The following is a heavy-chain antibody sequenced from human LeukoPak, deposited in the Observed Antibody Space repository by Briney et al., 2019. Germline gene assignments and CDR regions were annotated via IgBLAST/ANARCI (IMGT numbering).Heavy chain of an antibody. D-gene: IGHD2-15*01. Sequence: GGSLRLSCAASGFTFSSYEMNWVRQAPGKGLEWVSYISSSGSTIYYADSVKGRFTISRDNAKNSLYLQMNSLRAEDTAVYYCARGYCSGGSCYVYYYYYGMDVWGQGTTVTVSS. J-gene: IGHJ6*02. V-gene: IGHV3-48*03. CDR2: ISSSGSTI. CDR3: ARGYCSGGSCYVYYYYYGMDV. CDR1: GFTFSSYE.